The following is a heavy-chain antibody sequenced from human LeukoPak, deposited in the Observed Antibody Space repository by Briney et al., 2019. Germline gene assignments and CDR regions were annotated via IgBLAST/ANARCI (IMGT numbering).Heavy chain of an antibody. CDR3: ARGSELWFGELSAGDY. D-gene: IGHD3-10*01. V-gene: IGHV3-21*01. Sequence: GGSLRLSCAASGFTFSSYSMNWVRQAPGKGLEWVSSISSSSSYIYYADSVKGRFTISRDNAKNSLYLQMNSLRAEDTAVYYCARGSELWFGELSAGDYWGQGTLVTVSS. CDR2: ISSSSSYI. CDR1: GFTFSSYS. J-gene: IGHJ4*02.